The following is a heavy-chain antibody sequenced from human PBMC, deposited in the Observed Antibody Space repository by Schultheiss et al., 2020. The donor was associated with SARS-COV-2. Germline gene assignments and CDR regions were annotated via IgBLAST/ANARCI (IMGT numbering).Heavy chain of an antibody. CDR3: ARDSGYDDGPASYYYYGMDV. CDR1: GFTFSNYA. V-gene: IGHV3-30*01. Sequence: GGSLRLSCAASGFTFSNYAMHWVRQAPGKGLEWVAIISYDGTNKYYADSVKGRFTISRDNAMDTVYLQMNSLGAEDTAVYYCARDSGYDDGPASYYYYGMDVWGQGTTVTVAS. J-gene: IGHJ6*02. D-gene: IGHD5-12*01. CDR2: ISYDGTNK.